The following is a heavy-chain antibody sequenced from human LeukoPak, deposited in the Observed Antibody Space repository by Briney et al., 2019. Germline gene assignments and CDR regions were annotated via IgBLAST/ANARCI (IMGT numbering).Heavy chain of an antibody. J-gene: IGHJ4*02. V-gene: IGHV3-43*02. CDR3: AIVYYDDSTFGN. CDR1: GFTFDEYA. CDR2: ISGDGGST. Sequence: GRSLRLSCAASGFTFDEYAMRWVRHAPGEGLEWGSLISGDGGSTYEADTVKGRFTIATDNSKNTLYLQMNSLRAEDTALYDCAIVYYDDSTFGNWGQGTLVTVSS. D-gene: IGHD3-22*01.